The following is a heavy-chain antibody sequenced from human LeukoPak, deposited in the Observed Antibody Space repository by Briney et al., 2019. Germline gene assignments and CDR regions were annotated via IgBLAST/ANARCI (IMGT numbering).Heavy chain of an antibody. Sequence: SETLSLTCAVYGGSFSGYYWSWIRQPPGKGLEWIGEINHSGSTNYNPSLKSRVTISVDTSKNQFSLKLSSVTAADTAVYYCASAAAGTHYFDYWGQGTLVTVSS. CDR3: ASAAAGTHYFDY. CDR1: GGSFSGYY. D-gene: IGHD6-13*01. CDR2: INHSGST. V-gene: IGHV4-34*01. J-gene: IGHJ4*02.